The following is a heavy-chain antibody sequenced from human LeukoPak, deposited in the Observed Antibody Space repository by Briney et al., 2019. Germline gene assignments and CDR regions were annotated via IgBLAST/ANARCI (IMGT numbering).Heavy chain of an antibody. J-gene: IGHJ4*02. Sequence: SETLSLTCTVSGGSIKSSYWSWIRQPPGKGLEWIGYVYYTGSTNYNPSLKSRVTISVDTSKNQFSLKLSSVTAADTAVYYCARGYYYGSGSYGLRNWGQGTLVTVSS. CDR3: ARGYYYGSGSYGLRN. CDR1: GGSIKSSY. V-gene: IGHV4-59*12. D-gene: IGHD3-10*01. CDR2: VYYTGST.